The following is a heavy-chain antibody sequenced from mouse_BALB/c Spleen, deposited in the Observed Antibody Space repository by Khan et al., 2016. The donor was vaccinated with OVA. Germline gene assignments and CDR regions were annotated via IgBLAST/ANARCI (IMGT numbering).Heavy chain of an antibody. Sequence: QVQLKESGPGLVAPSQSLSITCTVSGFSLTGYGVNWVRQPPGKGLEWLGMIWGDGSTDYNSALKSSLSISKDNSKSQVFLKMHSLQTDDTARYYCARAYYGNYREAMDYWGQGTSVTVSS. CDR3: ARAYYGNYREAMDY. D-gene: IGHD2-10*01. J-gene: IGHJ4*01. CDR1: GFSLTGYG. V-gene: IGHV2-6-7*01. CDR2: IWGDGST.